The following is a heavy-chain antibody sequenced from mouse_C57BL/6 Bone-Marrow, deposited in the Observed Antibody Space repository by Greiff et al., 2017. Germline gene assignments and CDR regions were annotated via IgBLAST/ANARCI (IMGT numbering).Heavy chain of an antibody. Sequence: LQPPGAELAKPGASGKMSCKASGDTFTSYRMPWVKQRPGQGLEWIGYINPSSGYTKYKQKFKDKATLTADKSSSTAYMQLSSLTYEDSAVYYCARGGYDGFAYWGQGTLVTVSA. CDR3: ARGGYDGFAY. CDR2: INPSSGYT. D-gene: IGHD2-2*01. CDR1: GDTFTSYR. V-gene: IGHV1-7*01. J-gene: IGHJ3*01.